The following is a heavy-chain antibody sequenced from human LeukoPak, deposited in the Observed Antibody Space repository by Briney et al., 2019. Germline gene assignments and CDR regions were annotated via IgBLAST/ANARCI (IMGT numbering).Heavy chain of an antibody. CDR2: IYYSGST. D-gene: IGHD2-2*01. J-gene: IGHJ6*02. CDR3: AREDIVVVPAAKGRDYYYYGMDV. Sequence: PSETLSLTCTVSGGSISSYYWSWIRQPPGKGLEWIGYIYYSGSTNYNPSLKSRVTISVDTSKNQFSLKLSSVTAADTAVYYCAREDIVVVPAAKGRDYYYYGMDVWSQGTTVTVSS. V-gene: IGHV4-59*01. CDR1: GGSISSYY.